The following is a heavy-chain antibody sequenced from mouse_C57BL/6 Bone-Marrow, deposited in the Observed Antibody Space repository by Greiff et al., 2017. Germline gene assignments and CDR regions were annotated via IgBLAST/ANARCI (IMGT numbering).Heavy chain of an antibody. D-gene: IGHD2-4*01. J-gene: IGHJ1*03. CDR1: GFTFSDYG. V-gene: IGHV5-15*01. CDR3: ARDDYEGYWYFDV. CDR2: ISNLAYSN. Sequence: EVKLVESGGGLVQPGGSLKLSCAASGFTFSDYGMAWVRQAPRKGPEWVAFISNLAYSNYYADTVTGRFTISRENAKNTLYLEMSSLKSEDTAMYYCARDDYEGYWYFDVWGTGTTVTVSS.